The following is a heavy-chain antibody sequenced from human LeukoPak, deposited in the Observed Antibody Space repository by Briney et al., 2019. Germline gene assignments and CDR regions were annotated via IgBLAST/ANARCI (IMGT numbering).Heavy chain of an antibody. CDR3: ARDPPYYYGSGSSKPLDY. D-gene: IGHD3-10*01. CDR2: ISAYNGNT. V-gene: IGHV1-18*01. CDR1: GYTFTSYG. Sequence: ASVKVFCKSSGYTFTSYGISWVRQAPAQVLEWMGWISAYNGNTNYAQKLQGRVTMTTDTSTSTAYMELRSLRSDDTAVYYCARDPPYYYGSGSSKPLDYWGQGTLVTVSS. J-gene: IGHJ4*02.